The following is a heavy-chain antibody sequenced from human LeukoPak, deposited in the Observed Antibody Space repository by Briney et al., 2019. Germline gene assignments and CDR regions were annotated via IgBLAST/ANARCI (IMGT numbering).Heavy chain of an antibody. V-gene: IGHV3-9*03. CDR2: ISWNSGSI. Sequence: GGSLRLSCAASGFTFDDYAMHWVRQAPGKGLEWVSGISWNSGSIGYADSVKGRFTISRDNAKNSLYLQMKSLRAEDMALYYCAKANGYSSSWYLDAFDIWGQGTMVTVSS. J-gene: IGHJ3*02. D-gene: IGHD6-13*01. CDR3: AKANGYSSSWYLDAFDI. CDR1: GFTFDDYA.